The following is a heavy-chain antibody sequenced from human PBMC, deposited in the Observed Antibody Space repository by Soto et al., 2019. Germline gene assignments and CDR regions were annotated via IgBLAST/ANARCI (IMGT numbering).Heavy chain of an antibody. D-gene: IGHD3-3*01. CDR1: GYSFTSYW. V-gene: IGHV5-51*01. J-gene: IGHJ4*02. CDR2: TYPGDSDT. Sequence: GESLKISCKGSGYSFTSYWIGWVRQMPGKGLECMGITYPGDSDTRYRPSLQGQVTISADKSIRTAYLQWSSLKASDTAMYYCARPRITIFGVVIPYFDYWGQGTLVTVSS. CDR3: ARPRITIFGVVIPYFDY.